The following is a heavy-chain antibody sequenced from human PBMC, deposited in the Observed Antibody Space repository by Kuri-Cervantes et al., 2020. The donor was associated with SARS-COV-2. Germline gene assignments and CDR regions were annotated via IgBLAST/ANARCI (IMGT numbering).Heavy chain of an antibody. V-gene: IGHV3-30*04. J-gene: IGHJ4*02. CDR3: ARDQDSIVVVIAPLLC. D-gene: IGHD2-21*01. Sequence: GESLKISCAASGFTFSSYAMHWVRQAPGKGLEWVAVISDDGSHKYYADSVKGRFTISRDNSKNTLYLQMNSLRAEDTAVYYCARDQDSIVVVIAPLLCWGQGTLVTVSS. CDR1: GFTFSSYA. CDR2: ISDDGSHK.